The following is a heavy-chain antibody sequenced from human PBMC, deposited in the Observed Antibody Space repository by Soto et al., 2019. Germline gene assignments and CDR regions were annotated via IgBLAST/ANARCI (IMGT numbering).Heavy chain of an antibody. J-gene: IGHJ4*02. CDR2: INGGNGNT. Sequence: GASVKVSCKTSGYTFTSSAVHWVRRAPGQRLEWMGWINGGNGNTKYSQKFQGRVTITRDTSASTAYMELSSLGSEDTAVYFCARVGYSSGWSDFDYWGQGSLVTVSS. CDR1: GYTFTSSA. V-gene: IGHV1-3*01. D-gene: IGHD6-19*01. CDR3: ARVGYSSGWSDFDY.